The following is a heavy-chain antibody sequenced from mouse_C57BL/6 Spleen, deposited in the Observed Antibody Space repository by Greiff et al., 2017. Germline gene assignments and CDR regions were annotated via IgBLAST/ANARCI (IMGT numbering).Heavy chain of an antibody. Sequence: VQLQQPGAELIKPGASVKLSCKASGYTFTSYWMHWVKQRPGQGLEWIGMIHPNSGSTNYNEKFKSKATLTVDKSSSTAYMQLSSLTSEDSAVYYCALITTAPFDDWGQGTTLTVSS. CDR1: GYTFTSYW. CDR2: IHPNSGST. CDR3: ALITTAPFDD. V-gene: IGHV1-64*01. D-gene: IGHD1-1*01. J-gene: IGHJ2*01.